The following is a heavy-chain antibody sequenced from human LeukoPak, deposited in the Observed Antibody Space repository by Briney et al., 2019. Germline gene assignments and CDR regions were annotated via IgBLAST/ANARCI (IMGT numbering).Heavy chain of an antibody. V-gene: IGHV4-39*07. CDR2: IYYSGST. J-gene: IGHJ4*02. D-gene: IGHD3-3*01. CDR1: GGSINSSSYY. CDR3: AREQVYYDFWSGPLLDY. Sequence: SETLSLTCTVSGGSINSSSYYWGWIRQPPGKGLEWIGSIYYSGSTYYNPSLKSRVTISVDTSKNQFSLKLSSVTAADTAVYYCAREQVYYDFWSGPLLDYWGQGTLVTVSS.